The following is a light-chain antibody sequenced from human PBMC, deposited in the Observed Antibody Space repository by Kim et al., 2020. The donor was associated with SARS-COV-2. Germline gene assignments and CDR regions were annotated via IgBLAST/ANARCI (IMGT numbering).Light chain of an antibody. CDR1: QSVVYSSNNNNY. V-gene: IGKV4-1*01. Sequence: STIHCKSSQSVVYSSNNNNYLAWYQQRPGQPPKLLIYWASTRESGVPDRFSGSGSGTDFTLTISSLQAEDVAVYYCQQYYTTPQTFGQGTKVDIK. CDR2: WAS. CDR3: QQYYTTPQT. J-gene: IGKJ1*01.